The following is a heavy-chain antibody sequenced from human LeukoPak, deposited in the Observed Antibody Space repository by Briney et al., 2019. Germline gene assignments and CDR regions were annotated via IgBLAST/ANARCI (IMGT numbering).Heavy chain of an antibody. CDR2: INWNGGST. J-gene: IGHJ4*02. Sequence: GGSLRLSCAASGFTFDDYGMSWVRQAPGKGLEWVSGINWNGGSTGYADSVKGRFTISRDNAKNSLYLQMNSLRAVDTALYYCARDELEFPSDYWGQGTLVTVSS. V-gene: IGHV3-20*04. CDR1: GFTFDDYG. D-gene: IGHD1-1*01. CDR3: ARDELEFPSDY.